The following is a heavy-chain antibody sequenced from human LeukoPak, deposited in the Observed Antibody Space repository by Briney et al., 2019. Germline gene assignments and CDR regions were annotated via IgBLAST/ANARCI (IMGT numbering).Heavy chain of an antibody. CDR3: ARVYSSSSGKNAFDV. J-gene: IGHJ3*01. Sequence: GGSLRLSCAASGFTFNNYWMSWVRQAPGKGLEWVANIKQDGNEKYYVDSVKGRFTISRDNAKNSLDLQMNSLRVEDTAVYYCARVYSSSSGKNAFDVWGQETMVTVSS. V-gene: IGHV3-7*03. D-gene: IGHD6-6*01. CDR2: IKQDGNEK. CDR1: GFTFNNYW.